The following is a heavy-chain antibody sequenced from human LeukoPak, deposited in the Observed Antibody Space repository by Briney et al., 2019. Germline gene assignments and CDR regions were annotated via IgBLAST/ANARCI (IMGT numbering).Heavy chain of an antibody. CDR2: IRYDGSNK. Sequence: QPGGSLRLSCAASGFTFSSYGMHWVRQAPGKGLEWVAFIRYDGSNKYYADSVKGRFTISRDNSKNTLYLQMNSLRAEDTAVYYCAKSPRAAGILGYFDYWGQGTLVTVSS. CDR1: GFTFSSYG. D-gene: IGHD6-13*01. CDR3: AKSPRAAGILGYFDY. V-gene: IGHV3-30*02. J-gene: IGHJ4*02.